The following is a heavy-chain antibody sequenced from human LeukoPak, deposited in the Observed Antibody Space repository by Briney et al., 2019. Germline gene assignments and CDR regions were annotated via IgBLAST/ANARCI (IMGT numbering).Heavy chain of an antibody. Sequence: GGSLRLSCGATGFTFSNYAMNWVRQAPGKGLEWVSGISGSDNSIYYADSVKGRFTISRDNSRNTLYLQMDSLRAEDTALYYCARSRSESIAGAADYWGQGSLVTVSS. V-gene: IGHV3-23*01. J-gene: IGHJ4*02. CDR3: ARSRSESIAGAADY. D-gene: IGHD6-13*01. CDR1: GFTFSNYA. CDR2: ISGSDNSI.